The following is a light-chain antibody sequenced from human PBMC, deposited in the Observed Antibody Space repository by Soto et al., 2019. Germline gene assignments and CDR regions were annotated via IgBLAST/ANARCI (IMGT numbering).Light chain of an antibody. V-gene: IGKV3-15*01. CDR1: QSVSTN. J-gene: IGKJ1*01. CDR2: GPS. CDR3: HQYDDWPPA. Sequence: EILVTQSPATLSVSPGERATLSCRASQSVSTNVAWYQQKPGQAPRLLIYGPSTRASGVPARFSGSGSGREFTLTISSLQSEDFAVYYCHQYDDWPPAFGQGTKVDI.